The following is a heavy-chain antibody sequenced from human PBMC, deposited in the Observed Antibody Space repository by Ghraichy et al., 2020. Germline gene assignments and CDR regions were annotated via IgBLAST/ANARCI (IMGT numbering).Heavy chain of an antibody. CDR3: ARDRDYDSSGFWDY. D-gene: IGHD3-22*01. J-gene: IGHJ4*02. CDR1: GFTFSSYG. V-gene: IGHV3-33*01. Sequence: LSLTCAASGFTFSSYGMHWVRQAPGKGLEWVAVIWYDGSNKYYADSVKGRFTISRDNSKNTLYLQMNSLRAEDTAVYYCARDRDYDSSGFWDYWGQGTLVTVSS. CDR2: IWYDGSNK.